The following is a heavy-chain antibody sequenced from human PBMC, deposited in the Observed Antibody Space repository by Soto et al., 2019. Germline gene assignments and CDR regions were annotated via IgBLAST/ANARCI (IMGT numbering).Heavy chain of an antibody. CDR1: GFIFSSYR. D-gene: IGHD2-15*01. CDR2: ISTNSRYI. J-gene: IGHJ6*02. V-gene: IGHV3-21*01. CDR3: ASKQVIGYYYGLYV. Sequence: EVKLVESGGGLVKPGGSLRLSCAASGFIFSSYRMNWVRQAPGKGLEWISSISTNSRYIYYADSVEGRFTVSSDNSNNSLYLQMDNLRAEDTAVYYGASKQVIGYYYGLYVWGQGTTVTFSS.